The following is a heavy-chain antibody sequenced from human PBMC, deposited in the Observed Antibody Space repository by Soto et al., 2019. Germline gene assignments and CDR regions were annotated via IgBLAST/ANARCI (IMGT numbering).Heavy chain of an antibody. Sequence: QVQLVESGGGVVQPGRSLRLSCAASGFTFSSYGMHWVRQAPGKGLEWVAVISYDGSNKYYADSVKGRFTISRDNSKNTLYLQMNSLRAEDTAVYYCAPPPGAADSYDYWGQGTLVTVSS. CDR3: APPPGAADSYDY. CDR1: GFTFSSYG. V-gene: IGHV3-30*03. CDR2: ISYDGSNK. D-gene: IGHD6-13*01. J-gene: IGHJ4*02.